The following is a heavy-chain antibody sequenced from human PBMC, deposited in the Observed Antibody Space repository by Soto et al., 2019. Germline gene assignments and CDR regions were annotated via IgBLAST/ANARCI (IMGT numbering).Heavy chain of an antibody. V-gene: IGHV3-74*01. CDR3: AREVSFSSTVFHP. CDR1: GFTFSDYW. CDR2: IRSDGSYT. Sequence: VGSLRLSCAASGFTFSDYWMHWVRQAPGKGLEWVSHIRSDGSYTSSADSVKGRFTISTDNARNTQSLQMNSLRAEDTAVYYCAREVSFSSTVFHPCGQGTMVTVS. D-gene: IGHD4-17*01. J-gene: IGHJ3*01.